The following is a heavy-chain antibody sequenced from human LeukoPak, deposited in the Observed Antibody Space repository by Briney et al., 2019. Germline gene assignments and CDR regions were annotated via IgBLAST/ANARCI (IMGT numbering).Heavy chain of an antibody. Sequence: GGSLRLSCAASGFTFSDHVMSWVRQAPGKGLEWVSSVRASGVGTHYADSVKGRFTISRDNSKNTLYLQMNSLRVEDTAVYYCARAGGDYWGQGTLVTVSS. CDR3: ARAGGDY. CDR1: GFTFSDHV. J-gene: IGHJ4*02. V-gene: IGHV3-23*01. D-gene: IGHD3-10*01. CDR2: VRASGVGT.